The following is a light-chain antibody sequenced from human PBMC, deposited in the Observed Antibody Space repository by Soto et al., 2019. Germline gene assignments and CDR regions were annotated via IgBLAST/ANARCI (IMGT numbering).Light chain of an antibody. V-gene: IGLV1-40*01. Sequence: QTVVTQPPSVSGAPGQNITIFCTGSSSNFGARCDVHWYKQLPGGAPNVLIYGNKYRPSGVPDRFSGSKSGTSASLAITGLQADDEGDYFCQSYDISLAAYVFGTGTKVTVL. CDR2: GNK. J-gene: IGLJ1*01. CDR1: SSNFGARCD. CDR3: QSYDISLAAYV.